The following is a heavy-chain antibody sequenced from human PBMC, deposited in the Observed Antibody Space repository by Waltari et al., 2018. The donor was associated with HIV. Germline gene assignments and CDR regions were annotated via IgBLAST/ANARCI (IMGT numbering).Heavy chain of an antibody. Sequence: EVQLVEYGGGLVQPGGSLKLSCAASGFTFRASTIHWVRQASGKGLEWVGRIRSKVNNYATAYAASVKGRFTISRDDSKNMVYLRINSLKTEDTAVYYCANVLFDYWGQGTLVTVSS. CDR2: IRSKVNNYAT. V-gene: IGHV3-73*01. CDR1: GFTFRAST. CDR3: ANVLFDY. J-gene: IGHJ4*02.